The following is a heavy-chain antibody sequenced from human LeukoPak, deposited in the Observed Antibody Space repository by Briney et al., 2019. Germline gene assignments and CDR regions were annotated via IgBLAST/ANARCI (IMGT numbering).Heavy chain of an antibody. D-gene: IGHD6-19*01. CDR2: IYYSGST. Sequence: TSETLSLTCTVSGGSMSPYHWSWIRQPPGKGLEWTGYIYYSGSTNYNPSLKSRVTISVDTSKNQFSLKLSSVTAADTAMYYCARAVSGRFDYWGQGTLATVSS. V-gene: IGHV4-59*08. J-gene: IGHJ4*02. CDR3: ARAVSGRFDY. CDR1: GGSMSPYH.